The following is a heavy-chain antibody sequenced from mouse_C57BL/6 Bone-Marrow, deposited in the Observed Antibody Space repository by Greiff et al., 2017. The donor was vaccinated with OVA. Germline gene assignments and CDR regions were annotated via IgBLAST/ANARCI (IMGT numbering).Heavy chain of an antibody. CDR2: INPNNGGT. CDR1: GYTFTDYY. V-gene: IGHV1-26*01. Sequence: EVQLQQSGPELVKPGASVKISCKASGYTFTDYYMNWVKQSHGKSLEWIGDINPNNGGTSYNQKFKGKVTLTVDKSSSTAYMELRSLTSEDSAVYYCASRLRRGFAYWGQGTLVTVSA. J-gene: IGHJ3*01. CDR3: ASRLRRGFAY. D-gene: IGHD2-4*01.